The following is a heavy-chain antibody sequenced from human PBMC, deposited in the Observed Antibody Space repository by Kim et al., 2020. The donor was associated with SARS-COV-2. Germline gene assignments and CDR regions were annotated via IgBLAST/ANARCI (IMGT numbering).Heavy chain of an antibody. CDR2: ISGSGGST. CDR1: GFTFSSYA. CDR3: ARCSRIKQSIYYFDY. J-gene: IGHJ4*01. Sequence: GGSLRLSCAASGFTFSSYAMSWVRQAPGKGLEWVSAISGSGGSTYYADSVKGRFTISRDNSKNTLYLQMNSLRAEDTAVYYCARCSRIKQSIYYFDYWGQEPWSPSPQ. D-gene: IGHD2-15*01. V-gene: IGHV3-23*01.